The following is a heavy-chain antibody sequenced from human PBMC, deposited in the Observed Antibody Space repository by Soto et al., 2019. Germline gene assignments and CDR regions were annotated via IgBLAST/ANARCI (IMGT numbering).Heavy chain of an antibody. D-gene: IGHD1-26*01. CDR3: ARYSGSYRAPYYYYGMDV. CDR2: IIPVFGTP. V-gene: IGHV1-69*13. Sequence: SVKVSCKASGGTLNIYAISWVRQAPGQGLEWMGGIIPVFGTPNYAETFQGRVTITADESTSTAYMELSSLRSEDTAVYYCARYSGSYRAPYYYYGMDVWGQGTTVTVSS. CDR1: GGTLNIYA. J-gene: IGHJ6*02.